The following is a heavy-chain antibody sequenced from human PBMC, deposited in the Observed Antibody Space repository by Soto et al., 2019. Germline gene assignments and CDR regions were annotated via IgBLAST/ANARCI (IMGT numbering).Heavy chain of an antibody. CDR1: GGSFSGYY. D-gene: IGHD6-13*01. Sequence: PSETLSLTCAVYGGSFSGYYWSWIRQPPGKGLEWIGEINHSGSTNYNPSLKSRVTISVDTSKNQFSLKLSSVTAADTAVYYCASFGYSSSWYRRWFDPWGQGTLVTVSS. V-gene: IGHV4-34*01. CDR3: ASFGYSSSWYRRWFDP. CDR2: INHSGST. J-gene: IGHJ5*02.